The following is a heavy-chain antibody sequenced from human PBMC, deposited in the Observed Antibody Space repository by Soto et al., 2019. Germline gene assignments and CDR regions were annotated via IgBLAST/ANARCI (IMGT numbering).Heavy chain of an antibody. J-gene: IGHJ5*02. CDR3: AKETQTYASSSLDL. D-gene: IGHD6-6*01. CDR2: ISHDGSHR. CDR1: GFTFSNYG. V-gene: IGHV3-30*18. Sequence: GGSLRLSCAGSGFTFSNYGMQWVRQAPGKGLEWIAVISHDGSHRLYADSVKGRFTISRDSPKNTLDLQMNSLRTDDTAVYYCAKETQTYASSSLDLWGRGTLVTVSS.